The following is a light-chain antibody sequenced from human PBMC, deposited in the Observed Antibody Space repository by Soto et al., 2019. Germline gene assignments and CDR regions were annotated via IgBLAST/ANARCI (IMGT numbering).Light chain of an antibody. Sequence: DVQMTHSPSSMSASVGERVAITGRASQSISSYVNWYQQKPGKAPKLLIYAASSLQSEVPSRFSGSGSGTDFTLSISSLQPEDFATYYCQQSYSVPQTFGQGTKVDIK. CDR3: QQSYSVPQT. CDR2: AAS. V-gene: IGKV1-39*01. CDR1: QSISSY. J-gene: IGKJ1*01.